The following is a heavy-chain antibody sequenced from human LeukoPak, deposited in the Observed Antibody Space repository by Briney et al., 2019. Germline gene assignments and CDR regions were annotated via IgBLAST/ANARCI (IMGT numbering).Heavy chain of an antibody. J-gene: IGHJ3*02. Sequence: GGSLRQSCAAPGFTFSSYAMSWVRQAPGKGLEWVSAISGSGGSTYYADSVKGRFTISRNNSKNTLYLQMNSLRAEDTAVYYCAKDITIFGVVIEDAFDIWGQGTMVTVSS. CDR2: ISGSGGST. CDR1: GFTFSSYA. CDR3: AKDITIFGVVIEDAFDI. D-gene: IGHD3-3*01. V-gene: IGHV3-23*01.